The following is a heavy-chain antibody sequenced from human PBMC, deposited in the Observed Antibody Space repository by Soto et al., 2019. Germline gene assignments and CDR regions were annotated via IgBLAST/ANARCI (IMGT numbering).Heavy chain of an antibody. J-gene: IGHJ4*02. D-gene: IGHD2-15*01. Sequence: SAVKVSCKASGGTFSSYAISWVRQAPGQGLAWMGGSIPILGTANYARKFQGRDTITADESTITAYMELSSLRSDDTAVYYCASSGDSAFDYWGQGTLVTVSS. CDR3: ASSGDSAFDY. CDR1: GGTFSSYA. CDR2: SIPILGTA. V-gene: IGHV1-69*13.